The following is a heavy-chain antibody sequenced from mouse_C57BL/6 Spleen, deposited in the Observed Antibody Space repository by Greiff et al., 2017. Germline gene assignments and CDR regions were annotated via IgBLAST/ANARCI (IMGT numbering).Heavy chain of an antibody. J-gene: IGHJ1*03. V-gene: IGHV2-2*01. D-gene: IGHD2-3*01. CDR1: GFSLTSYG. CDR3: ARNGDDGYHPYWYFDV. Sequence: QVQLQQSGPGLVQPSQSLSITCTVSGFSLTSYGVHWVRQSPGKGLEWLGVIWSGGSTDYNAAFISRLSISKDNSKSQVFFKMNSLQADDTAIYYCARNGDDGYHPYWYFDVWGTGTTVTVSS. CDR2: IWSGGST.